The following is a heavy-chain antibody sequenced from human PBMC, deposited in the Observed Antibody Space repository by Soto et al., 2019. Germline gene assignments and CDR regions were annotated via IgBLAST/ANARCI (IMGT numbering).Heavy chain of an antibody. Sequence: PGGSLRLSCAASGFTFSSYGMHWVRQAPGKGLEWVAVIWYDGSNKYYADSVKGRFTISRDNSKNTLYLQMNSLRAEDTAVYYCARDPPGGSGWYGSYYYYGMDVWGQGTTVTVSS. CDR2: IWYDGSNK. CDR3: ARDPPGGSGWYGSYYYYGMDV. J-gene: IGHJ6*02. D-gene: IGHD6-19*01. CDR1: GFTFSSYG. V-gene: IGHV3-33*08.